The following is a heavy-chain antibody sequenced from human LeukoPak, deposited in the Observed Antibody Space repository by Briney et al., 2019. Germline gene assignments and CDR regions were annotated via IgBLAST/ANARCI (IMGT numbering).Heavy chain of an antibody. J-gene: IGHJ4*02. Sequence: SVKVSCKASGGTFSSYAISWVRQAPGRGLEWMGGIIPIFGTANYAQKFQGRVTITTDESTSTAYMELSSLRSEDTAVYYCASSYGDYVNFDCWGQGTLVTVSS. V-gene: IGHV1-69*05. CDR2: IIPIFGTA. CDR3: ASSYGDYVNFDC. CDR1: GGTFSSYA. D-gene: IGHD4-17*01.